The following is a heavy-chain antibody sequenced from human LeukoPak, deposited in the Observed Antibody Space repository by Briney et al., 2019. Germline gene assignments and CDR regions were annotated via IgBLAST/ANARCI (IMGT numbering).Heavy chain of an antibody. D-gene: IGHD5-18*01. CDR1: GYTFTSYY. J-gene: IGHJ4*02. V-gene: IGHV1-46*01. CDR3: ARDNQPPLGGYSH. CDR2: INPSGGST. Sequence: ASVKVSCKASGYTFTSYYMHWVRQAPGQGLEWMGIINPSGGSTSYAQKFQGRVTMTRDTSTSRVYMELSSLRSEDTAVYYCARDNQPPLGGYSHWGQGTLVTVSS.